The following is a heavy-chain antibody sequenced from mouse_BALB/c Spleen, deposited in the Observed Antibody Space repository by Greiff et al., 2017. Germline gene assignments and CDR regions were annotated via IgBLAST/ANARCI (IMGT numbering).Heavy chain of an antibody. V-gene: IGHV3-6*02. CDR3: ARVAGYYWYFDV. D-gene: IGHD2-2*01. Sequence: VQLQQSGPGLVKPSQSLSLTCSVTGYSITSGYYWNWIRQFPGNKLEWMGYISYDGSNNYNPSLKNRISITRDTSKNQFFLKLNSVTTEDTATYYCARVAGYYWYFDVWGAGTTVTVSS. CDR2: ISYDGSN. CDR1: GYSITSGYY. J-gene: IGHJ1*01.